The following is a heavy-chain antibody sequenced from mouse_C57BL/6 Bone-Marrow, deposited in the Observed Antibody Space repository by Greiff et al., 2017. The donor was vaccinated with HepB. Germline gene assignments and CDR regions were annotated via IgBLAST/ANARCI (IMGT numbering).Heavy chain of an antibody. CDR1: GYTFTSYW. D-gene: IGHD1-1*01. V-gene: IGHV1-55*01. CDR3: ARRDYGSSLNYFDY. J-gene: IGHJ2*01. Sequence: QVQLKQSGAELVKPGASVKMSCKASGYTFTSYWITWVKQRPGQGLEWIGDIYPGSGSTNYNEKFKSKATLTVDTSSSTAYMQLSSLTSEDSAVYYCARRDYGSSLNYFDYWGQGTTLTVSS. CDR2: IYPGSGST.